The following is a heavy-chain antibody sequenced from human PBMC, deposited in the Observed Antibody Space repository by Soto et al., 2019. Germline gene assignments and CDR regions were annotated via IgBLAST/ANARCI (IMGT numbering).Heavy chain of an antibody. Sequence: KVSCKASGGSFSNHAISWVRQAPGQGLEWMGGIIPMFGTANYAQRFQGRVTTTADKYTNTAYMELTSLTSEDTAVYYCARGDDFDYYYGVDVWGQGTTVTVSS. V-gene: IGHV1-69*06. CDR2: IIPMFGTA. CDR1: GGSFSNHA. J-gene: IGHJ6*02. D-gene: IGHD3-16*01. CDR3: ARGDDFDYYYGVDV.